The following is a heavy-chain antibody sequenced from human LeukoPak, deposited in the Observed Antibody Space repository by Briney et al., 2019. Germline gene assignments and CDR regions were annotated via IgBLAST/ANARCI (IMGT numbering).Heavy chain of an antibody. CDR1: GYTFTSYD. D-gene: IGHD1-1*01. CDR3: ASTRPDGAFDI. V-gene: IGHV1-46*01. CDR2: INPSGGST. Sequence: GASVKVSCKASGYTFTSYDINWVRQAPGQGLEWMEIINPSGGSTSYAQKFQGRVTMTRDTSTSTVYMELSSLRSEDTAVYYCASTRPDGAFDIWGQGTMVTVSS. J-gene: IGHJ3*02.